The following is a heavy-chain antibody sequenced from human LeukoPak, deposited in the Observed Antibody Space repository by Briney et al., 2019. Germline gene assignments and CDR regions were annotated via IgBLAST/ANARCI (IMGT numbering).Heavy chain of an antibody. CDR1: VFTFSSYA. CDR2: ISSNGGST. Sequence: GGSLRLSCAASVFTFSSYAMHWVRQAPGEGLGYVSAISSNGGSTYYAYSVKSTFTTSRDNTKNTLYLQMCSLRPQDMPVYYFARLGMVEIATIYDYWGQGNLVTVSS. CDR3: ARLGMVEIATIYDY. J-gene: IGHJ4*02. V-gene: IGHV3-64*01. D-gene: IGHD5-24*01.